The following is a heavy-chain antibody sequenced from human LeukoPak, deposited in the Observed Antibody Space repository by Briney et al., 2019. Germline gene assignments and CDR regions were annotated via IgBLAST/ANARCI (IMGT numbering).Heavy chain of an antibody. CDR2: IYYSGST. CDR1: GGSISSSSYY. Sequence: SETLSLTCTVSGGSISSSSYYWGWIRQPPGKGLEWIGSIYYSGSTYYNPSLKSRVTISVDTSKNQFSLELSSVTAADTAVYYCARGLTIYYFDYWGQGTLVTVSS. J-gene: IGHJ4*02. CDR3: ARGLTIYYFDY. D-gene: IGHD3-3*02. V-gene: IGHV4-39*07.